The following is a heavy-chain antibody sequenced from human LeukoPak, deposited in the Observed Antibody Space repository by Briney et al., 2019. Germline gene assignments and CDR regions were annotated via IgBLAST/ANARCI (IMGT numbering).Heavy chain of an antibody. CDR3: ARRSYYDSTGYPFDY. Sequence: TGGSLRLSCAASGFTFSGYGMHWVRQAPGKGLEWVAVISYDGNNKFYADSVKGRFTVSRDNSKSTLYLQMNSLRAEDTAFYYCARRSYYDSTGYPFDYWGQGALVTVSS. CDR2: ISYDGNNK. V-gene: IGHV3-30*03. D-gene: IGHD3-22*01. J-gene: IGHJ4*02. CDR1: GFTFSGYG.